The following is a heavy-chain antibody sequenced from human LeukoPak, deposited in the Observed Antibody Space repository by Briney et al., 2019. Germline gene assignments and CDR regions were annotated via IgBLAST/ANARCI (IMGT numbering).Heavy chain of an antibody. CDR3: ATVGYYDSSGYRVSYYYYGMDV. J-gene: IGHJ6*02. V-gene: IGHV1-24*01. CDR1: GYTLTELS. CDR2: FDPEDGET. D-gene: IGHD3-22*01. Sequence: ASVNVSCKVSGYTLTELSMHWVRQAPGKGLEWMGGFDPEDGETIYAQKFQGRVTMTEDTSTDTAYMELSSLRSEDTAVYYCATVGYYDSSGYRVSYYYYGMDVWGQGTTVTVSS.